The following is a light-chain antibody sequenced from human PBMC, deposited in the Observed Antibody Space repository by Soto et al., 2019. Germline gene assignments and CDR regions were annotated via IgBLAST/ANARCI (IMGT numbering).Light chain of an antibody. CDR1: SGPSSYA. Sequence: QLVLTQSPSASASLGASVKLTCTLSSGPSSYAIAWHQQQPEKGPRYLMKLNSDGSHNKGDGIPDRFSGSSSGAERYLTISSLQSEDEADYYCQTWGTGIVVFGGGTKVTVL. CDR2: LNSDGSH. V-gene: IGLV4-69*01. J-gene: IGLJ2*01. CDR3: QTWGTGIVV.